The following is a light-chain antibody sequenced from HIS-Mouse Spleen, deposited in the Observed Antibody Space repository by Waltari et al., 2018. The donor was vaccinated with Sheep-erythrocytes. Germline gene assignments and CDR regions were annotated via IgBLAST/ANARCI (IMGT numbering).Light chain of an antibody. Sequence: QSALTQPRSVSGSPGPSVPISCTGTSSDGGGYNYVSRYQQHPGKAPQLMIYDVSKRPSGVPDRFSGSKSGNTASLTISGLQAEDEADYYCCSYAGSYTVVFGGGTKLTVL. CDR1: SSDGGGYNY. CDR2: DVS. J-gene: IGLJ2*01. CDR3: CSYAGSYTVV. V-gene: IGLV2-11*01.